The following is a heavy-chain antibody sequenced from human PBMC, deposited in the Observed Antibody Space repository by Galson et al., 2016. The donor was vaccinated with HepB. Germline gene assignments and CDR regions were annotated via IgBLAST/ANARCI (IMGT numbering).Heavy chain of an antibody. CDR3: AREGTYGSGGYYPGWFDP. CDR2: ISGSGGST. D-gene: IGHD3-10*01. V-gene: IGHV3-23*01. CDR1: GFTFSSYA. J-gene: IGHJ5*02. Sequence: SLRLSCAASGFTFSSYAMSWVRQAPGKGLEWVSAISGSGGSTYYADSVKGRFTISRDNAKNSLYLQMNSLRAEDTAVYYCAREGTYGSGGYYPGWFDPWGQGTLVTVSS.